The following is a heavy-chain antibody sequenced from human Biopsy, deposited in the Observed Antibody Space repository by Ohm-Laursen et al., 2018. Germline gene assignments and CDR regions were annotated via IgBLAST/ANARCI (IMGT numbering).Heavy chain of an antibody. Sequence: EASVKASCKASGYTFTGQYLHWVRQVPGQGLKWMGWINPHSGTTKFAQDFQGRVTMTRDTSITTAYMELRRLRSDDTAVYYCAKGQDLRGGAEYFQHWGQGALVTVSS. CDR2: INPHSGTT. CDR3: AKGQDLRGGAEYFQH. CDR1: GYTFTGQY. V-gene: IGHV1-2*02. D-gene: IGHD2-15*01. J-gene: IGHJ1*01.